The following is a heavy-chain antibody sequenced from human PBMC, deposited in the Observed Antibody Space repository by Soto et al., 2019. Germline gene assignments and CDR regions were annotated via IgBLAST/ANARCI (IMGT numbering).Heavy chain of an antibody. Sequence: QVQLVESGGGVVQPGRSLRLSCAASGFTFSSYGMHWVRQAPGKGLEWVAVIWYDGSNKYYADSVKGRFTISRDNSKNTLYLQRNSLRAEDTAVYYCARDWYYDSRTFDYWGPGTLVTVSS. J-gene: IGHJ4*02. CDR1: GFTFSSYG. D-gene: IGHD3-22*01. CDR2: IWYDGSNK. CDR3: ARDWYYDSRTFDY. V-gene: IGHV3-33*01.